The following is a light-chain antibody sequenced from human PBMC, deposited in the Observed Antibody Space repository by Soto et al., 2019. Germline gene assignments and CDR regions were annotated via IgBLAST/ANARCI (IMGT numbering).Light chain of an antibody. CDR1: QSVTSTY. CDR3: QQHGSSPFT. CDR2: GAS. V-gene: IGKV3-20*01. Sequence: EVVLTQSPGTLSLSPGERATLSYRASQSVTSTYLAWYQQKPGQAPRLLIYGASTRATGIPDRFSASGSGTDFTLTISRLEPEDFAVYYCQQHGSSPFTFGPGTKVDFK. J-gene: IGKJ3*01.